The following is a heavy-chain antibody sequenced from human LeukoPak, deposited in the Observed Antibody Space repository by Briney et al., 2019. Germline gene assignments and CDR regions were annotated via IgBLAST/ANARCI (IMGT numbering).Heavy chain of an antibody. CDR1: GYSFISYW. D-gene: IGHD6-13*01. Sequence: GESLKISCKGSGYSFISYWISWVRQMPGKGLEWMGRIDPSDSYTNYSPSFQGHVTISADKSISTAYLQWSSLKASDTAMYYCARHKAAAGTTGWFDPWGQGTLVTVSS. V-gene: IGHV5-10-1*01. CDR3: ARHKAAAGTTGWFDP. J-gene: IGHJ5*02. CDR2: IDPSDSYT.